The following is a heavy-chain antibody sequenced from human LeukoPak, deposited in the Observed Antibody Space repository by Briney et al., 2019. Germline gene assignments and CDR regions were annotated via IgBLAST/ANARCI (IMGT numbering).Heavy chain of an antibody. CDR3: ASQRWLQSSFDY. D-gene: IGHD5-24*01. V-gene: IGHV3-74*01. Sequence: GGSLRLSCAASGFTFSSYWIHWVRQAPGKGLVWVSRINSDGSSSSYADSVRGRFTISRDNAKNTLYLQMNSLRAEDTAMYYCASQRWLQSSFDYWGQGTLVTVSS. CDR1: GFTFSSYW. J-gene: IGHJ4*02. CDR2: INSDGSSS.